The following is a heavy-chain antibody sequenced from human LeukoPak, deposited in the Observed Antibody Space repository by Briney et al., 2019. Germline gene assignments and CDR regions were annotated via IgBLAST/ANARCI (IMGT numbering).Heavy chain of an antibody. CDR1: GYTFTSYG. D-gene: IGHD1-1*01. Sequence: ASVKVSCKASGYTFTSYGISWVRQAPGQGLEWMGWISVYNGNTNYAQKVQGRVTMTTDTSTSTAYMELRSLRSDDTAVYYCARDLWNDVGVDYYYYYMDVWGKGTTVSISS. CDR3: ARDLWNDVGVDYYYYYMDV. CDR2: ISVYNGNT. V-gene: IGHV1-18*01. J-gene: IGHJ6*03.